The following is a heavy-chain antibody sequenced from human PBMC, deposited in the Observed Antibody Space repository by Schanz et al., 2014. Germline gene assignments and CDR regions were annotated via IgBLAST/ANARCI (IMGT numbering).Heavy chain of an antibody. J-gene: IGHJ3*02. CDR3: ARKMKLGVYGGKGHDALDI. CDR1: GFTFSTST. V-gene: IGHV3-74*02. Sequence: EVQLVESGGGLVQPGGSLRLSCAASGFTFSTSTMHWVRQAPGKGLVWVARINSVGSNTDYADSVTGRFTISRDKAKNTLDLQRNALRAEDTAVYYCARKMKLGVYGGKGHDALDIWGQGTMVNVSS. D-gene: IGHD4-17*01. CDR2: INSVGSNT.